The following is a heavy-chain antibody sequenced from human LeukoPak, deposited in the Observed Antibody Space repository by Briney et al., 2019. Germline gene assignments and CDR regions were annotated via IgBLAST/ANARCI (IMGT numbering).Heavy chain of an antibody. Sequence: ASVKVSCKASGGTFSSYAISWVRQAPGQGLEWMGWINPNSGGTNYAQKFQGRVTMTRDTSISTAYMELSRLRSDDTAVYYCARDPVSGYSSGWLDYWGQGTLVTVSS. J-gene: IGHJ4*02. D-gene: IGHD6-19*01. CDR3: ARDPVSGYSSGWLDY. V-gene: IGHV1-2*02. CDR2: INPNSGGT. CDR1: GGTFSSYA.